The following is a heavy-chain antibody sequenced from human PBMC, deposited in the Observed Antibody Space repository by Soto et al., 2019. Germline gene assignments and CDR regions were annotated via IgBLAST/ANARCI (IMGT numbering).Heavy chain of an antibody. D-gene: IGHD6-6*01. CDR3: ATSLAARSGGYFDY. CDR1: GFTFSSYG. Sequence: PGGSLRLSCAASGFTFSSYGMHWVRQAPGKGLEWVAVIWYDGSNKYYADSVKGRFTISRDNSKNTLYLQMNSLRAEDTAVYYCATSLAARSGGYFDYWGQGTLVTGS. J-gene: IGHJ4*02. V-gene: IGHV3-33*01. CDR2: IWYDGSNK.